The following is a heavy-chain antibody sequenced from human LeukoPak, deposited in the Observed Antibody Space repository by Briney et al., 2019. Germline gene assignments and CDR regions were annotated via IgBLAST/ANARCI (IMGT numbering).Heavy chain of an antibody. D-gene: IGHD3-22*01. J-gene: IGHJ4*02. CDR2: IKQDGSEK. Sequence: GESLKISCAASGFTFSSYWMSWVRQAPGKGLEWVANIKQDGSEKYYVDSVKGRFTISRDNAKNSLYLQMNSLRAEDTAVYYCARDIRDYYDSSGYYEVLAAPLFDYWGQGTLVTVSS. V-gene: IGHV3-7*04. CDR1: GFTFSSYW. CDR3: ARDIRDYYDSSGYYEVLAAPLFDY.